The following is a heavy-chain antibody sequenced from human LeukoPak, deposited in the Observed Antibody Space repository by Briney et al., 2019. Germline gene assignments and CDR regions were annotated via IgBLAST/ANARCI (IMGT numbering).Heavy chain of an antibody. V-gene: IGHV3-21*01. CDR1: GFTFSSYS. Sequence: PGGSLRLSCAASGFTFSSYSMNWVRQAPGKGLEWVSSISSSSSYIYYADSVKGRFTISRDNAKNSLYLQMNSLRAEDTAVYYCARGRTTGTDGAFDIWGQGTMVTVSS. CDR3: ARGRTTGTDGAFDI. D-gene: IGHD1-1*01. J-gene: IGHJ3*02. CDR2: ISSSSSYI.